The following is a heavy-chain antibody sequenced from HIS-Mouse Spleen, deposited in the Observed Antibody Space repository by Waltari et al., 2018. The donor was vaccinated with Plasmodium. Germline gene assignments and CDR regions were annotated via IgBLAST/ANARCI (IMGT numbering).Heavy chain of an antibody. D-gene: IGHD4-17*01. CDR2: IYYSGST. J-gene: IGHJ3*02. CDR1: GGSISSSSYY. V-gene: IGHV4-39*07. Sequence: QLQLQESGPGLVKPSETLSLTCTVSGGSISSSSYYWGWIRQPPGKGLEWIGSIYYSGSTYYNPSLKSRVTKSVDTSKNQFSLKLSSVTAADTAVYYCARDTRSPGLLRWLRAFDIWGQGTMVTVSS. CDR3: ARDTRSPGLLRWLRAFDI.